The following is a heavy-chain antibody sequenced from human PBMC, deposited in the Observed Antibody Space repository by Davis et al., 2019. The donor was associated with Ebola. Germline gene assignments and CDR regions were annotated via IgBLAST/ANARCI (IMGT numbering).Heavy chain of an antibody. J-gene: IGHJ6*02. V-gene: IGHV1-69*06. Sequence: SVKVSCKASGYSFSSYSIHWLRQAPGQGLEWMGGINPIFGSPNYPQKLQGRVTITADKFTSAYMELSSLRSDDTAVYYCARGWNYNRMDVWGQGTTVIVS. D-gene: IGHD1-7*01. CDR1: GYSFSSYS. CDR2: INPIFGSP. CDR3: ARGWNYNRMDV.